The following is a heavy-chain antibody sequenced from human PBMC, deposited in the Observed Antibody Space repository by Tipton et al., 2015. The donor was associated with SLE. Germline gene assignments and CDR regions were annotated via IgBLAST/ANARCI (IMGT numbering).Heavy chain of an antibody. D-gene: IGHD6-6*01. CDR1: GASISSYY. Sequence: TLSLTCTVSGASISSYYWSWIRQPPGKGLEWIGFIYYGGSTNYSPSLKSRVTISVDTSKNQFSLNLSAVTAADTAVYYCARGGASSFWFDPWGQGTLVSVSS. J-gene: IGHJ5*02. CDR3: ARGGASSFWFDP. V-gene: IGHV4-59*01. CDR2: IYYGGST.